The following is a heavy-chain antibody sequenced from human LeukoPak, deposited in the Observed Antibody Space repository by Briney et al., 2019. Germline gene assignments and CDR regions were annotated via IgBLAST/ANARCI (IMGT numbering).Heavy chain of an antibody. CDR2: ISSSSSII. CDR3: ARGEYLYDSSGYDDAFDI. D-gene: IGHD3-22*01. CDR1: GFTFSSYS. J-gene: IGHJ3*02. V-gene: IGHV3-48*04. Sequence: PGGSLRLSCAASGFTFSSYSMNWVRQAPGKGLEWVSYISSSSSIIYYADSVKGRFTISRDNAKNSLYLQMNSLRGEDTAVYYCARGEYLYDSSGYDDAFDIWGQGTMVTVSS.